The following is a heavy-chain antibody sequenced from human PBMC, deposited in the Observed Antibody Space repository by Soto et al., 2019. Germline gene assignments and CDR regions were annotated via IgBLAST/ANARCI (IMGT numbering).Heavy chain of an antibody. CDR3: ARGGGYCSSTSCYDY. Sequence: SETLSLTCAVYGGSFSGYYWSWIRQPPGKGLEWIGEINQSGSTNYNTSLKSRVTISVDTAKNQFSLKLSSVTAADTAVYYCARGGGYCSSTSCYDYWGQGTLVTVSS. D-gene: IGHD2-2*01. CDR2: INQSGST. J-gene: IGHJ4*02. V-gene: IGHV4-34*01. CDR1: GGSFSGYY.